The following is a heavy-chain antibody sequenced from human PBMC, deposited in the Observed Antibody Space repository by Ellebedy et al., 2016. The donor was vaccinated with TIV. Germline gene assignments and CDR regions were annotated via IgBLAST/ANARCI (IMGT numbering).Heavy chain of an antibody. CDR3: ARGELRVQLERRSYYYGVDV. D-gene: IGHD1-1*01. CDR1: GYTFTSYG. V-gene: IGHV1-18*01. Sequence: ASVKVSXXASGYTFTSYGISWVRQAPGQGLEWMGWISAYNGNTNYAQKLQGRVTMTRDTSISTAYMELSRLRSDDTAVYYCARGELRVQLERRSYYYGVDVWGQGTTVTVSS. CDR2: ISAYNGNT. J-gene: IGHJ6*02.